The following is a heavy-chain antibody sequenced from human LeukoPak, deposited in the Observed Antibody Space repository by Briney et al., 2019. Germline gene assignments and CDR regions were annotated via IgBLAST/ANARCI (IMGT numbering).Heavy chain of an antibody. J-gene: IGHJ6*02. CDR1: GGSIRSSYYY. Sequence: SETLSLTCTVSGGSIRSSYYYWGWIRQPPGKGLEWIGSIYYSGSTYYNPSLKSRVTISVDTSKNQFSLKLSSVTAADTAVYYCAKTHVVVVPAASNYYYYGMDVWGQGTTVTVSS. V-gene: IGHV4-39*01. CDR2: IYYSGST. D-gene: IGHD2-2*01. CDR3: AKTHVVVVPAASNYYYYGMDV.